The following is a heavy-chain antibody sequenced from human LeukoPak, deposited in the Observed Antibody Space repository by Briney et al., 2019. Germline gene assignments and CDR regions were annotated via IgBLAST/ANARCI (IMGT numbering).Heavy chain of an antibody. J-gene: IGHJ4*02. V-gene: IGHV1-8*01. CDR1: GYTFTTYD. D-gene: IGHD2-8*02. CDR3: ARARLVRGPVPPLYYFDY. CDR2: MNPNSANT. Sequence: GASVKVSRKASGYTFTTYDINSVPQATGQGVEGMGWMNPNSANTGYAQKFQGRVTITRNSSISTAYMELNSLRSDDTAVYYCARARLVRGPVPPLYYFDYWGQGVLVTVSS.